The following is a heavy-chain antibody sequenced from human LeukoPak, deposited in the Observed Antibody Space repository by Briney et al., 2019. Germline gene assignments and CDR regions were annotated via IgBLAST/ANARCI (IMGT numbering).Heavy chain of an antibody. Sequence: GGSLRLSCAASGFTFSSYGMHWVRQAPGKGLEWVAVIWYDGSNKYYADSVKGRFTISRDNSKNTLYLQMNSLRAEDTAVYYCARDPRESPAVTTSFDYWGQGTLVTVSS. CDR2: IWYDGSNK. J-gene: IGHJ4*02. CDR1: GFTFSSYG. CDR3: ARDPRESPAVTTSFDY. D-gene: IGHD4-17*01. V-gene: IGHV3-33*01.